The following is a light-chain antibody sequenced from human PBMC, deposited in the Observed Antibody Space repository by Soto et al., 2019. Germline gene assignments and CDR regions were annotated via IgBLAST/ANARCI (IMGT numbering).Light chain of an antibody. CDR1: SSDVGAYNY. CDR3: SSYTNTNTTVV. CDR2: QVS. J-gene: IGLJ2*01. Sequence: QSALAQPASVSGSPGQSISISCTGTSSDVGAYNYVSWYQQHPGKAPKLLIFQVSNRPSDISHRFSGSKSGDTASLTISGLQAEDEADYYCSSYTNTNTTVVFGGGTKLTVL. V-gene: IGLV2-14*01.